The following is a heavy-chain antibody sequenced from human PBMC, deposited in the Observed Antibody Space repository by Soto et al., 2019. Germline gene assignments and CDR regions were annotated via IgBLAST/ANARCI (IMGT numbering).Heavy chain of an antibody. Sequence: QVQLVQSGAEVKKPGSSVKVSCKASGGTFSSYAISWVRQAPGQGLEWMGGIIPIFGTANYAQKFQGRVTITADESTSTAYMELSSLRSEDTAVYYCARDLSSGWYQGKIYYYGMDVWGQGTTVTVSS. D-gene: IGHD6-19*01. CDR1: GGTFSSYA. J-gene: IGHJ6*02. CDR3: ARDLSSGWYQGKIYYYGMDV. CDR2: IIPIFGTA. V-gene: IGHV1-69*01.